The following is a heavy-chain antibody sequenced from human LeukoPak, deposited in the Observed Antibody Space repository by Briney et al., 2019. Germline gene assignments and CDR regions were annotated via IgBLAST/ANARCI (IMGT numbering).Heavy chain of an antibody. V-gene: IGHV4-59*01. CDR3: ARRLGGYDELDS. D-gene: IGHD5-12*01. J-gene: IGHJ4*02. CDR1: GDSISSYY. CDR2: IYYSGRT. Sequence: SETLSVTCTVSGDSISSYYWSWIRQPPGKGLEWIGYIYYSGRTNYNPSLKSRVTISVDTSKKQFSLKLRSVTAADTAVYYCARRLGGYDELDSWGQGTLVTVSS.